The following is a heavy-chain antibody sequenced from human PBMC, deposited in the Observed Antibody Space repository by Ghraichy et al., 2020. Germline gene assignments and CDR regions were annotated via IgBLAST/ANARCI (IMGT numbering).Heavy chain of an antibody. CDR3: ATGYSKYCGGDCYSGYDAFDI. CDR1: GYTLTELS. Sequence: ASVKVSCKVSGYTLTELSMHWVRQAPGKGLEWMGGFDPEDGETIYAQKFQGRVTMTEDTSTDTAYMELSSLRSEDTAVYYCATGYSKYCGGDCYSGYDAFDIWGQGTMVTVYS. V-gene: IGHV1-24*01. D-gene: IGHD2-21*02. J-gene: IGHJ3*02. CDR2: FDPEDGET.